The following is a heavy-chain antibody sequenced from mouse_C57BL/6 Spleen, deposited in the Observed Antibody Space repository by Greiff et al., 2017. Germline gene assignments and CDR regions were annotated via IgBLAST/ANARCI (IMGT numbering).Heavy chain of an antibody. CDR3: ARSKGNYYFDY. J-gene: IGHJ2*01. CDR1: GYTFTSYT. V-gene: IGHV1-4*01. CDR2: INPSSGYT. D-gene: IGHD2-1*01. Sequence: QVQLQQSGAELARPGASVKMSCKASGYTFTSYTMHWVKQRPGQGLEWIGYINPSSGYTKYNQKFKGKATLTADKSSSTAYMQLSSLTSEDSEVYYCARSKGNYYFDYWGQGTTLTVSS.